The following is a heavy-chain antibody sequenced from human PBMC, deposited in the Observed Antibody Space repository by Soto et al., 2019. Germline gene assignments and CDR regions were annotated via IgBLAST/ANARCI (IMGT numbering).Heavy chain of an antibody. CDR1: GFTFSSYG. CDR2: IWHDGSNK. D-gene: IGHD1-7*01. Sequence: PGGSLRLSCAASGFTFSSYGMHWVRQAPGKGLEWVAVIWHDGSNKYYADSVKGRFTISRDNSKNTLYLQMNSLRAEDTAVYYCARVAYNWNYVGSFDYWGQGTLVTVSS. J-gene: IGHJ4*02. V-gene: IGHV3-33*01. CDR3: ARVAYNWNYVGSFDY.